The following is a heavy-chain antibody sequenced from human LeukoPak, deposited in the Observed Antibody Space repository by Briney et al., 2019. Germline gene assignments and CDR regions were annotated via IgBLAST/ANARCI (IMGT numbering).Heavy chain of an antibody. D-gene: IGHD5-24*01. J-gene: IGHJ3*02. CDR2: ISHSESA. Sequence: SQTLSLTCTVSGGSISSGANYWSWIRQPPGRGLEWIGYISHSESAYYSPSLESRVTISVDTSKNQFSLKLSSVTAADTAVYYCARSQEMRPDAFDIWGQGTMVTVSS. CDR3: ARSQEMRPDAFDI. V-gene: IGHV4-30-2*01. CDR1: GGSISSGANY.